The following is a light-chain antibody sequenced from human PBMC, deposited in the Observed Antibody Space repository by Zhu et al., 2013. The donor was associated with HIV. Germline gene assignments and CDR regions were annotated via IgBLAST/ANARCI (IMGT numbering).Light chain of an antibody. CDR1: TSNVGRNY. CDR3: GTWDSSLSAWV. CDR2: DND. V-gene: IGLV1-51*01. Sequence: QSVLTQPPSVSAAPGQRVTISCSGSTSNVGRNYVSWFQQLPGTAPKLLIYDNDKRPSGIPDRFSGSKSGTSATLGIXGLQTGDEADYYCGTWDSSLSAWVFGGGTKLTVL. J-gene: IGLJ3*02.